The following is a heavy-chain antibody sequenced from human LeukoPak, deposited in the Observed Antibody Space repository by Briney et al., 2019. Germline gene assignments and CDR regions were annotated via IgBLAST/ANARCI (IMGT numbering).Heavy chain of an antibody. V-gene: IGHV3-23*01. CDR1: GFTFSSYA. CDR2: ISGSGGST. J-gene: IGHJ5*02. CDR3: AKDPRPLWFGEFPNWFDP. D-gene: IGHD3-10*01. Sequence: GGSLRLSCAASGFTFSSYAMSWVRQAPGKGLEWVSAISGSGGSTYYADSVKGRFTISRDNSKNTLYLQMNSLRAEDTAVYYCAKDPRPLWFGEFPNWFDPWGQGTLVTVSS.